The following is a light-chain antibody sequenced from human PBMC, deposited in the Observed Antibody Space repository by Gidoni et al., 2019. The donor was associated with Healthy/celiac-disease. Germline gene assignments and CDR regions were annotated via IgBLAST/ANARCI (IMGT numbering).Light chain of an antibody. V-gene: IGLV2-8*01. J-gene: IGLJ2*01. Sequence: QSALTKPPSASGSPGQSVTISCTGTSSDVGGYNYVSWYQQHPGKAPNLMIYEVSKRPSGVPDRFSASKSGNTASLTVSGLQAEDEADYYCSSYAGTNNFRFGGGTKLTVL. CDR3: SSYAGTNNFR. CDR1: SSDVGGYNY. CDR2: EVS.